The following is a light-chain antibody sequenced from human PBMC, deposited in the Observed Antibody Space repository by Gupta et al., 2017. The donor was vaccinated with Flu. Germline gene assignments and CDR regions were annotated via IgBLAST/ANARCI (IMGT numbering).Light chain of an antibody. Sequence: GQPPKLLIYWASTRESGVPDRFSGSASGTDFTLTTSTLQAVDVAAYYCQQCYSTSLTFAGRTRVEIK. V-gene: IGKV4-1*01. J-gene: IGKJ4*01. CDR2: WAS. CDR3: QQCYSTSLT.